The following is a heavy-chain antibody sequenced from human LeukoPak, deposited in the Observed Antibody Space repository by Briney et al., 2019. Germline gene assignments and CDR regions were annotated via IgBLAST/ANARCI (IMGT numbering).Heavy chain of an antibody. CDR1: GLNVSNYG. CDR3: GDEDGTSDV. V-gene: IGHV3-30*02. CDR2: IGEDGSDE. Sequence: RRSLRLSCAASGLNVSNYGMHWISQAPSKGLEWVGLIGEDGSDEYYAESLQGRFFVSRDNSKSKMFLQMNSLTPEDTAVYYCGDEDGTSDVWGQGTMVSVS. J-gene: IGHJ3*01. D-gene: IGHD6-6*01.